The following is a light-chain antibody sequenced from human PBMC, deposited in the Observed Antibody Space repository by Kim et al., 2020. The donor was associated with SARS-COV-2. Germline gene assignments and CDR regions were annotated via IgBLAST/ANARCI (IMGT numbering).Light chain of an antibody. V-gene: IGLV3-19*01. CDR2: GRN. J-gene: IGLJ2*01. Sequence: SSELNQDPVVSVALGQTVRITCQGDSLRSYYATWYQQKPRQAPVVVIYGRNTRPSGIPDRFSGSASGNTASLTISGTQAEDEGDFYCQSRDSGGKVVFGGGTKLTVL. CDR1: SLRSYY. CDR3: QSRDSGGKVV.